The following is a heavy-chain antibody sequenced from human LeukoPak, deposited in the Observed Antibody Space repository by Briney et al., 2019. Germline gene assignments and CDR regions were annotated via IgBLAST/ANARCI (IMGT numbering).Heavy chain of an antibody. J-gene: IGHJ4*02. CDR2: VNPSGGST. CDR1: GYTFTSYY. Sequence: GASVKVSCKASGYTFTSYYMHWVRQAPGQGLEWMGIVNPSGGSTSYAQNFQGRVTMTRDTSTSTVYMELSSLRSEDTAVYYCARVGSGDDIFYAYWGQGTLVTVSS. V-gene: IGHV1-46*01. D-gene: IGHD5-12*01. CDR3: ARVGSGDDIFYAY.